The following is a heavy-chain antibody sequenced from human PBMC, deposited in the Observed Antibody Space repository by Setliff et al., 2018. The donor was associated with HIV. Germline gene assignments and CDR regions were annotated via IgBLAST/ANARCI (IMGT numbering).Heavy chain of an antibody. Sequence: ASVKVSCKASDYTFSSYGISWVRQAPGQGLEWMGWISPYNGNTNSAQKLQGRVTMTTDTSTSTAYMELKSLTADDTAVYYCARIVALNGYPSDYWGQGTLVTGSS. CDR1: DYTFSSYG. J-gene: IGHJ4*02. CDR3: ARIVALNGYPSDY. D-gene: IGHD2-8*01. V-gene: IGHV1-18*01. CDR2: ISPYNGNT.